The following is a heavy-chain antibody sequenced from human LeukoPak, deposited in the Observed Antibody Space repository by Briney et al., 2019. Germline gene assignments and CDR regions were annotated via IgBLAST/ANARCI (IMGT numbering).Heavy chain of an antibody. J-gene: IGHJ4*02. Sequence: GESLKISCKGSGYNFASYWIGWVRQMPGKGLEWMGIFYPGDSDTRYNPSFQGQVTISADKSINTAYLQWSSLKASDTAMYYCAISHYYDSSGYYPYYFDYWGQGTLVTVSS. CDR1: GYNFASYW. CDR3: AISHYYDSSGYYPYYFDY. V-gene: IGHV5-51*01. D-gene: IGHD3-22*01. CDR2: FYPGDSDT.